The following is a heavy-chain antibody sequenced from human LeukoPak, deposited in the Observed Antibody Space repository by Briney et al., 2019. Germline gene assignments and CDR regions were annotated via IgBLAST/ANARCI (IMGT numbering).Heavy chain of an antibody. V-gene: IGHV3-20*04. CDR1: GFTFSSYW. CDR2: INWNGGST. CDR3: ARETVVGATTLDY. Sequence: GGSLRLSCAASGFTFSSYWMSWVRQAPGKGLEWVSGINWNGGSTGYADSVKGRFTISRDNAKNSLYLQMNSLRAEDTAVYYCARETVVGATTLDYWGQGTLVTVSP. J-gene: IGHJ4*02. D-gene: IGHD1-26*01.